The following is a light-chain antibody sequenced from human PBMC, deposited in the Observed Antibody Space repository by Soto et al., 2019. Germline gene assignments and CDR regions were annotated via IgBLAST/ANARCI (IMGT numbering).Light chain of an antibody. V-gene: IGLV1-44*01. CDR1: SSDIGSNT. CDR2: RDN. CDR3: ASYAGGNKV. J-gene: IGLJ1*01. Sequence: QSVLTQPPSASGTPGQRVTISCSGSSSDIGSNTVNWYQQLPGTAPKLLIYRDNHRPSGIPDRFSGSKSGTSASLDISGLQSEDEADYYCASYAGGNKVFGTGTKLTVL.